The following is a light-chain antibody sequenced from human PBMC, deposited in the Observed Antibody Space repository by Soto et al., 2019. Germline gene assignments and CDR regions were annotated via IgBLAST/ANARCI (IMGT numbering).Light chain of an antibody. CDR1: SSDVGGYNY. Sequence: QSALTQPASVSGSPGQSITISCTGTSSDVGGYNYVSWYQQHPDNAPKLIIYDVSNRPSGVSSRFSGSKSGNTASLTISGLQAEDEADYYCSSYTTSSTQVVFGGGTKVTVL. CDR3: SSYTTSSTQVV. V-gene: IGLV2-14*03. J-gene: IGLJ3*02. CDR2: DVS.